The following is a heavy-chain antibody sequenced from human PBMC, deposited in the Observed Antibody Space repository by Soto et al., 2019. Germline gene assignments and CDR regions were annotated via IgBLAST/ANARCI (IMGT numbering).Heavy chain of an antibody. Sequence: PSETLSLTCTVSGGSISSSNYYWGWIRQPPGKGLEWIGSIYYSGSTYYNPSLKSRVTISVDTSKNHFSLKLSSVTAADTAVYYCASVRIAAASTTIWFDPWGQGTLVTVTS. CDR3: ASVRIAAASTTIWFDP. CDR2: IYYSGST. D-gene: IGHD6-13*01. V-gene: IGHV4-39*02. CDR1: GGSISSSNYY. J-gene: IGHJ5*02.